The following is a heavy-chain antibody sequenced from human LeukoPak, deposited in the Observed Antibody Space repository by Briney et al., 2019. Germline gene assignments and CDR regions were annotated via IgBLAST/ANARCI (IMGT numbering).Heavy chain of an antibody. J-gene: IGHJ4*02. V-gene: IGHV1-69*13. Sequence: GASVKVSCKASGGTFSSYAISWVRQAPGQGLEWMGGIIPIFGTANYAQKFQGRVTITADESTSTAYMELGSLRSEDTAVYYCARVGYCSRGVCYNYDYWGQGTQVTVSS. CDR3: ARVGYCSRGVCYNYDY. CDR2: IIPIFGTA. D-gene: IGHD2-8*01. CDR1: GGTFSSYA.